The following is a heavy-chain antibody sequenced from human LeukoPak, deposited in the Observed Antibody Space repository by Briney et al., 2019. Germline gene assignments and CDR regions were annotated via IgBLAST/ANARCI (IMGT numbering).Heavy chain of an antibody. J-gene: IGHJ4*02. D-gene: IGHD6-13*01. Sequence: ASVKVSCKASGYTFTSYGISWVRHAPGQGLEWMGWISAYNGNTNYAQKLQGRVTMTTDTSTSTAYMELRSLRSDDTAVYYCARDIGSSWYRDFDYWGQGTLVTVSS. CDR1: GYTFTSYG. CDR2: ISAYNGNT. V-gene: IGHV1-18*01. CDR3: ARDIGSSWYRDFDY.